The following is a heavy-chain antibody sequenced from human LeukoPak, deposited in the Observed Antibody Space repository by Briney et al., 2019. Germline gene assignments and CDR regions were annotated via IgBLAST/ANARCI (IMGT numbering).Heavy chain of an antibody. J-gene: IGHJ5*02. CDR2: IYYTGNT. V-gene: IGHV4-59*01. D-gene: IGHD2-8*02. CDR3: TRDKWTGGGLSQFDP. Sequence: SGTLSLTCTVSGGSISDYYWSWIRQPPGKGLEWIAYIYYTGNTKVNPSLKSRVTVSVDTSKNQFSLEVTSVTAADTAVYYCTRDKWTGGGLSQFDPWGQGTLVTVSS. CDR1: GGSISDYY.